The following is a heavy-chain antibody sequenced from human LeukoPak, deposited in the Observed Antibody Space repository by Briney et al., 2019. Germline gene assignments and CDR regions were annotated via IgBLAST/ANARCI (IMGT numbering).Heavy chain of an antibody. V-gene: IGHV1-2*02. CDR1: GYTFTSYD. Sequence: ASVKVSCKASGYTFTSYDINWVRQATGQGLEWMGWMNPNSGGTNYAQKFQGRVTMTRDTSISTAYMELSRLRSDDTAVYYCARGRRYYGSGSYYPYFDYWGQGTLVTVSS. D-gene: IGHD3-10*01. J-gene: IGHJ4*02. CDR3: ARGRRYYGSGSYYPYFDY. CDR2: MNPNSGGT.